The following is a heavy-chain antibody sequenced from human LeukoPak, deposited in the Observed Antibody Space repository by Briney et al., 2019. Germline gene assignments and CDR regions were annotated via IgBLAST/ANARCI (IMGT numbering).Heavy chain of an antibody. J-gene: IGHJ4*02. CDR2: ISSSSSTI. D-gene: IGHD2-2*01. CDR3: ASKPAATDY. V-gene: IGHV3-48*01. Sequence: GGSLRLSCAASGFTFSSYSMNWVRQAPGKGLEWGSYISSSSSTIYYADSVKGRFTISRDNAKNSLYLQMNSLRAEDTAVYYCASKPAATDYWGQGTLVTVSS. CDR1: GFTFSSYS.